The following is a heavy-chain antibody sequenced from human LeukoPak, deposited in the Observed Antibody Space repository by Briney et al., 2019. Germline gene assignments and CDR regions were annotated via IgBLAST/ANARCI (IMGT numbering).Heavy chain of an antibody. J-gene: IGHJ4*02. CDR2: INPNSGGT. D-gene: IGHD3-3*01. CDR1: GYTFTGYY. Sequence: ASVKVSRKASGYTFTGYYMHWVRQAPGQGLEWMGWINPNSGGTNYAQKFQGRVTMTRDTSISTAYMDLSRLRSDDTAVYYCARDRRKSSAYDLNYWGQGTLVTVSS. CDR3: ARDRRKSSAYDLNY. V-gene: IGHV1-2*02.